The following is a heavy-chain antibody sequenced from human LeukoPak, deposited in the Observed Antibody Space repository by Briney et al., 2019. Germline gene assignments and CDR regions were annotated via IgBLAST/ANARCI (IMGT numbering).Heavy chain of an antibody. CDR1: GFTFSSYA. Sequence: PGGSLRLSCAASGFTFSSYAMSWVRQAPGKGLEWVSAISGSGGSTYYADSVKGRFTISRDNSKNTLYLQMNSLRAKDTAVYYCACFWSGYPYYFDYWGQGTLVTVSS. CDR2: ISGSGGST. CDR3: ACFWSGYPYYFDY. V-gene: IGHV3-23*01. D-gene: IGHD3-3*01. J-gene: IGHJ4*02.